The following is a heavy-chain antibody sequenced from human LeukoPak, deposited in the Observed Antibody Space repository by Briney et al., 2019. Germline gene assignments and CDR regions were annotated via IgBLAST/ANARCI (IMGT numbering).Heavy chain of an antibody. V-gene: IGHV3-30*03. CDR3: ARTAPPMKYSGYDTLARLDY. Sequence: GRSLRLSCAASGFTFSSYGMHWVRQAPGKGLEWVAVISYDGSNKYYADSVKGRFTISRDNSKNTLYLQMNSLRAEDTAVYYCARTAPPMKYSGYDTLARLDYWGQGTLVTVSS. D-gene: IGHD5-12*01. CDR1: GFTFSSYG. CDR2: ISYDGSNK. J-gene: IGHJ4*02.